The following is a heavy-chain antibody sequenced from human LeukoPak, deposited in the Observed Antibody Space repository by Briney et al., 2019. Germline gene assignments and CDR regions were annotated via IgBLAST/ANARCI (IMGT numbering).Heavy chain of an antibody. J-gene: IGHJ6*02. CDR2: IKQDGSMK. V-gene: IGHV3-7*01. CDR3: ARDDYYDSSGYYKVSYYYYYGMDV. D-gene: IGHD3-22*01. CDR1: GFTFSTYW. Sequence: GGSLRLSCAASGFTFSTYWMSWVRQAPGKGLEWVAGIKQDGSMKYYVDSVKGRFTISRDNAKNSLYLQMNSLRAEDTAVYYCARDDYYDSSGYYKVSYYYYYGMDVWGQGTTVTVSS.